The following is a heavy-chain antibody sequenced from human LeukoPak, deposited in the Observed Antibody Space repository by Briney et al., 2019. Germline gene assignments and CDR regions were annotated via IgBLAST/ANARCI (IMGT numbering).Heavy chain of an antibody. CDR2: IYYSGST. D-gene: IGHD1-26*01. CDR3: ARDPVEGLSGSYYPGWYFDL. CDR1: GGSISSYY. Sequence: SETLSLTCTVSGGSISSYYWSWIRQPPGKGLEWIGYIYYSGSTNYNPSLKSRVTISVDTSKNQFSLKLSSVTAADTAVYYCARDPVEGLSGSYYPGWYFDLWGRGTLVTVSS. V-gene: IGHV4-59*01. J-gene: IGHJ2*01.